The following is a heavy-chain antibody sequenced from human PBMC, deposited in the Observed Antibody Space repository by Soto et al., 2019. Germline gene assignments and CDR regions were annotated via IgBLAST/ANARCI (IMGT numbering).Heavy chain of an antibody. CDR2: IYYSGST. CDR1: GGSIIIGGYY. Sequence: PSETLSLTCTVSGGSIIIGGYYWNWIRQHPGKCLEWIWYIYYSGSTYYNPSLNSRFTISVYTSNNQFSLNLISVTSSDTAVYYCARAPPVVTDVWGQGTTVTVSS. D-gene: IGHD5-18*01. CDR3: ARAPPVVTDV. V-gene: IGHV4-30-4*08. J-gene: IGHJ6*02.